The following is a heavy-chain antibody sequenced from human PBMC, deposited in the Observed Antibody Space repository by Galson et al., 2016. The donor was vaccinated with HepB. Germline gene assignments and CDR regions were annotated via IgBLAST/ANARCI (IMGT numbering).Heavy chain of an antibody. D-gene: IGHD1-26*01. V-gene: IGHV4-59*11. Sequence: SETLSLTCTVSGGSISRHYWSWIRQPPGKGLEWIGYVYYTGSTNYNPSLKSRITISVDTPKRQFSLKLSSVTAADTAVYYCASTPLSGNYYAGYFDYWGQGTLVTVSS. CDR1: GGSISRHY. J-gene: IGHJ4*02. CDR3: ASTPLSGNYYAGYFDY. CDR2: VYYTGST.